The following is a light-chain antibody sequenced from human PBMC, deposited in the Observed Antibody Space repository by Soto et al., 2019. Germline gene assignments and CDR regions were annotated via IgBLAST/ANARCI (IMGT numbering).Light chain of an antibody. CDR1: KSISSW. CDR3: GQDFSDS. J-gene: IGKJ1*01. V-gene: IGKV1-5*01. CDR2: HAS. Sequence: IPMTQSPSTLPASVGDRVTITCRASKSISSWLARYQQKPGTATKVLIYHASTLQSGVPSRFSGRGSETEFTLTISSVPPDDFLSYYSGQDFSDSFGQGTNADIK.